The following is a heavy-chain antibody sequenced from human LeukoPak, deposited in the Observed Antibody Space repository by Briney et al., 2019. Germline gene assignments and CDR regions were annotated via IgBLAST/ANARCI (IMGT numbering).Heavy chain of an antibody. CDR2: ISGSGVSGVST. CDR1: GFTFSSYG. D-gene: IGHD2-15*01. V-gene: IGHV3-23*01. CDR3: ARGAPYCSGGSCMYYFDY. J-gene: IGHJ4*02. Sequence: GGTLRLSCAASGFTFSSYGMSWVRQAPGKGLEWVSAISGSGVSGVSTYYADSVKGRFTISRDNAKNSLYLQMNSLRAEDTAVYYCARGAPYCSGGSCMYYFDYWGQGTLVTVSS.